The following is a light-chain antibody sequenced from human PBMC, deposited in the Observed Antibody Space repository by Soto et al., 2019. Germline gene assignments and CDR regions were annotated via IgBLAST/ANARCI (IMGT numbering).Light chain of an antibody. J-gene: IGKJ1*01. CDR3: QHYHRNMWS. CDR1: QSVGTW. Sequence: DIQITQSPSTLSASAGGRVTITCRASQSVGTWVAWYQQKPGKAPKLLIFGASNLESGVPSRFSGSGSGTEFTLTIATLQPDDFATYFCQHYHRNMWSFGPGTKVDIK. V-gene: IGKV1-5*01. CDR2: GAS.